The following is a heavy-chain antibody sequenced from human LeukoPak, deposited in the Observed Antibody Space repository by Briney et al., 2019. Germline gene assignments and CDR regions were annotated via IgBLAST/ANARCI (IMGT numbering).Heavy chain of an antibody. CDR3: ASWITMVRGVMFYYGMDV. CDR1: GGSISSYY. V-gene: IGHV4-59*06. J-gene: IGHJ6*02. CDR2: IYYSGST. D-gene: IGHD3-10*01. Sequence: SETLSLTCTVSGGSISSYYWSWIRQPPGKGLEWIGYIYYSGSTYYNPSLKSRVTISVDTSKNQFSLKLSSVTAADTAVYYCASWITMVRGVMFYYGMDVWGQGTTVTVSS.